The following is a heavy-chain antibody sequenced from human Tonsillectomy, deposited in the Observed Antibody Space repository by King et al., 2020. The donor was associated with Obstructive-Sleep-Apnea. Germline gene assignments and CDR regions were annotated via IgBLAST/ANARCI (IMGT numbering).Heavy chain of an antibody. CDR2: IYYSGST. V-gene: IGHV4-59*01. D-gene: IGHD6-13*01. J-gene: IGHJ6*02. Sequence: VQLQESGPGLVKPSETLSLTCTVSGGSISSYYWSWIRQPPGKGLEWIGYIYYSGSTNYNPSLKSRVTISVDTSKNQFSLKLSSVTAADTAVYYCARDGGSSSSWYRHYYYGMDVWGQGTTVTVSS. CDR3: ARDGGSSSSWYRHYYYGMDV. CDR1: GGSISSYY.